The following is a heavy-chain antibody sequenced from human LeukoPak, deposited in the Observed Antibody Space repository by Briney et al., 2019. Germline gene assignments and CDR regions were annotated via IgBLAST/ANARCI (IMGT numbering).Heavy chain of an antibody. J-gene: IGHJ4*02. V-gene: IGHV4-34*01. CDR2: INHSGST. CDR3: ARASGWYPWDY. CDR1: GGSFSGYY. Sequence: SETLSLTCAVYGGSFSGYYCSWIRQPPGKGLEWIGEINHSGSTNYNPSLKSRVTISVDTSKNQFSLKLSSVTAADTAVYYCARASGWYPWDYWGQGTLVTVSS. D-gene: IGHD6-19*01.